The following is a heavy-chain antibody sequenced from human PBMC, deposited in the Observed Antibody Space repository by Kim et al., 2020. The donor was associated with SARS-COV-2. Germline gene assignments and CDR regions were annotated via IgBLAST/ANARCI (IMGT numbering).Heavy chain of an antibody. CDR3: AREGIAAAGIASTAYYYGMDV. CDR1: GFTFSDYY. J-gene: IGHJ6*02. CDR2: ISSSGSTI. Sequence: GGSLRLSCEASGFTFSDYYMSWIRQAPGKGLEWVSYISSSGSTIHYADSVKGRFTISRDNAKNSLYLQMNSLRGEDTAVYYCAREGIAAAGIASTAYYYGMDVWGQGTTVPVSS. V-gene: IGHV3-11*01. D-gene: IGHD6-13*01.